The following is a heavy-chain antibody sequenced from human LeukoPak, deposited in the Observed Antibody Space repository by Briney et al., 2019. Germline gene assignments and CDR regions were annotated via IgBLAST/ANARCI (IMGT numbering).Heavy chain of an antibody. Sequence: PGRSLRLSCAASGFTFSSYGMHWVRQAPGKGLEWGALISYDGSNKYYADSVKGRFTISRDNSKNALYLQMNSLRADDTAVYYCARESPSYGGNVFDYWGQGTLVTVSS. CDR1: GFTFSSYG. CDR3: ARESPSYGGNVFDY. D-gene: IGHD4-23*01. CDR2: ISYDGSNK. V-gene: IGHV3-30*03. J-gene: IGHJ4*02.